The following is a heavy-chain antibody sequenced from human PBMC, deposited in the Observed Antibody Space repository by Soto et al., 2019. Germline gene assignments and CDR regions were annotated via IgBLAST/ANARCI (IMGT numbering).Heavy chain of an antibody. CDR3: ARDLGQYSGYDYADFDY. J-gene: IGHJ4*02. CDR1: GFTFSSYG. V-gene: IGHV3-33*01. CDR2: IWYDGSNK. Sequence: GGSLRLSCAASGFTFSSYGMHWVRQAPGKGLEWVAVIWYDGSNKYYADSVKGRFTISRDNSKNTLYLQMNSLRAEDTAVYYCARDLGQYSGYDYADFDYWGQGTLVTVSS. D-gene: IGHD5-12*01.